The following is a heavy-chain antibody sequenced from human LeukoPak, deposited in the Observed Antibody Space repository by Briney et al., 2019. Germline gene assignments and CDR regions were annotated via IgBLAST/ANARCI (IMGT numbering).Heavy chain of an antibody. CDR2: IYYSGST. D-gene: IGHD3-22*01. J-gene: IGHJ4*02. CDR3: ARVDYDSSGYFDY. Sequence: PSETLSLTCTVSGGSFSSYYWSWIRPPPGKGLVWIGYIYYSGSTNYNPSLKSRVTMSIDTSKNQFSLKVTSVTAADTAVYYCARVDYDSSGYFDYWGQGTPVTVSS. CDR1: GGSFSSYY. V-gene: IGHV4-59*01.